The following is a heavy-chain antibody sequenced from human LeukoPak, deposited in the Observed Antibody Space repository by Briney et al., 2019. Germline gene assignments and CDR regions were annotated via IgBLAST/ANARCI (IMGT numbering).Heavy chain of an antibody. CDR3: ARGVYYYYYYMDV. Sequence: GGSLRLSCAASGFTFSRYWMSWVRQAPGKGLEWVANIKQDGSEKYYVDSVKGRFTISRDNANNSLYLQMSSLRAEDTAIYYCARGVYYYYYYMDVWGKGTTVTVSS. V-gene: IGHV3-7*03. CDR1: GFTFSRYW. CDR2: IKQDGSEK. J-gene: IGHJ6*03.